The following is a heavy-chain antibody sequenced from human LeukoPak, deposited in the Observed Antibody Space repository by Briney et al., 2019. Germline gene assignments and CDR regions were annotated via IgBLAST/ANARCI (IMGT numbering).Heavy chain of an antibody. CDR3: ARHPAIGSSGSYYFDY. J-gene: IGHJ4*02. Sequence: GESLKISCKVSGYSFTSYWIAWVRQMPGKGLEWMGIIYPGDPDTRYSPSFQGQVTISADKSISTAYLQWSSLKASDTATFYCARHPAIGSSGSYYFDYWGQGTLVTVSS. CDR2: IYPGDPDT. CDR1: GYSFTSYW. D-gene: IGHD1-26*01. V-gene: IGHV5-51*01.